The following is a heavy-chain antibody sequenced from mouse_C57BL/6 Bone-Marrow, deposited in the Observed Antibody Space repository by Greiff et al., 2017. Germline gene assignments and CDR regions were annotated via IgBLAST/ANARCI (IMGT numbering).Heavy chain of an antibody. D-gene: IGHD2-1*01. V-gene: IGHV1-63*01. J-gene: IGHJ3*01. CDR2: IYPGGGYP. CDR1: GYTFTNYW. CDR3: ARDSGNSWFAY. Sequence: QVQLQQSGAELVRPGTSVKMSCKASGYTFTNYWIGWAKQRPGHGLEWIGDIYPGGGYPNYNEKFKGKATLTADKSSSTAYMQFSSLTSEDSAIYYCARDSGNSWFAYWGQGTLVTVSA.